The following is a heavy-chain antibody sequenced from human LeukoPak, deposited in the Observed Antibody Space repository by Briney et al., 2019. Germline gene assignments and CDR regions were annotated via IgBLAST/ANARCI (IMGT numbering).Heavy chain of an antibody. J-gene: IGHJ4*02. V-gene: IGHV1-24*01. CDR1: GGTFSSYA. D-gene: IGHD3-3*01. Sequence: ASVKVSCKASGGTFSSYAISWVRQAPGKGLEWMGGFDPEDGETIYAQKFQGRVTMTEDTSTDTAYMELSSLRSEDTAVYYCATAFGLRFLEWLLYDYWGQGTLVTASS. CDR3: ATAFGLRFLEWLLYDY. CDR2: FDPEDGET.